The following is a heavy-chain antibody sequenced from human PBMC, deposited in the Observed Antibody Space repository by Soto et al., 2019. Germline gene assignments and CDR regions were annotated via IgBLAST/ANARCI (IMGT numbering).Heavy chain of an antibody. J-gene: IGHJ4*02. CDR2: IDPSDSHT. Sequence: RGASLKISGKGSGYSFAGYWITWVRQKPGKGLEWMGRIDPSDSHTYYSPSFRGHVTISVTKSITTVFLQWSSLRASDTAMYYCARQIYDSDTGPNFQYYFDSWGQGTPVTVSS. CDR3: ARQIYDSDTGPNFQYYFDS. CDR1: GYSFAGYW. D-gene: IGHD3-22*01. V-gene: IGHV5-10-1*01.